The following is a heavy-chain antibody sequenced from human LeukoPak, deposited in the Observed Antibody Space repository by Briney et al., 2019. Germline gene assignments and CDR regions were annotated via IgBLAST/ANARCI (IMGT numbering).Heavy chain of an antibody. CDR1: GGSISSSSYY. CDR2: IYYSGST. CDR3: ARPSSSWYGNWFDP. Sequence: PSETLSLTCTVSGGSISSSSYYWGWIRQPPGKGQEWIGSIYYSGSTYYNPSLKSRVTISVDPSKNQFSLKLSSVTAADTAVYYCARPSSSWYGNWFDPWGQGTLVTVSS. J-gene: IGHJ5*02. D-gene: IGHD6-13*01. V-gene: IGHV4-39*01.